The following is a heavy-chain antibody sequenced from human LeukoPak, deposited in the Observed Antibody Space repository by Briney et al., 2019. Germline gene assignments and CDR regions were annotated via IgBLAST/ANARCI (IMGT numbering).Heavy chain of an antibody. CDR1: GFTFSSYW. CDR3: ARARAYHYYDSSGYSV. CDR2: IKQDGSEK. J-gene: IGHJ4*02. D-gene: IGHD3-22*01. V-gene: IGHV3-7*03. Sequence: GGSLRLSCAASGFTFSSYWMSWVRQAPGKGLEWVANIKQDGSEKYYVDSVKGRFTISRDNAKNSLYLQMNSLRAEDTAVYYCARARAYHYYDSSGYSVWGQGTLVTVSS.